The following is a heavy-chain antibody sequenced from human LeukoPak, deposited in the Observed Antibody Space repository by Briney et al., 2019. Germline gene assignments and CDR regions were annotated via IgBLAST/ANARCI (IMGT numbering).Heavy chain of an antibody. Sequence: GRSLRLSCTASGFTFDDYAMHWVRQAPGKGLEWVSGISWNGGSMDYADSVKGRFTISRDNAKNSLYLQMNSLRTEDTALYYCAKGVGSSSYWAIDVWGQGTMVTVSS. CDR1: GFTFDDYA. CDR3: AKGVGSSSYWAIDV. CDR2: ISWNGGSM. D-gene: IGHD3-22*01. J-gene: IGHJ3*01. V-gene: IGHV3-9*01.